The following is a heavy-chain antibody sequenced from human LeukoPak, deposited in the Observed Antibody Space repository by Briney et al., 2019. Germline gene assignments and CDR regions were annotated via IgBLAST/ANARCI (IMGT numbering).Heavy chain of an antibody. CDR1: GFTFSGFG. Sequence: GGSLRLSCAASGFTFSGFGMNWVRQAPGKGLEWVSSISSSSSYIHYTDSVKGRFTISRDNTKKSLYLQMNSLRAEHTAVYYCARDRYDRSGYYDYWGQGTLVTVSS. CDR2: ISSSSSYI. D-gene: IGHD3-22*01. J-gene: IGHJ4*02. CDR3: ARDRYDRSGYYDY. V-gene: IGHV3-21*01.